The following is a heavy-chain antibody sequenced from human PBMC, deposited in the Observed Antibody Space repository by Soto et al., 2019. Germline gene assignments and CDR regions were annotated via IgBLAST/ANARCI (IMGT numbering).Heavy chain of an antibody. CDR2: ISYDGSNK. V-gene: IGHV3-30*18. CDR1: GFTFSSYG. J-gene: IGHJ6*02. CDR3: AKDAPPDCSTSCYTSGMDV. Sequence: QVQLVESGGGVVQPGRSLRLSCAASGFTFSSYGMHWVRQAPGKGLEWVAVISYDGSNKYYADSVKGRFTISRDHSKNALYLQMSSLRAEDTAVYYCAKDAPPDCSTSCYTSGMDVWGQGTTVTVSS. D-gene: IGHD2-2*02.